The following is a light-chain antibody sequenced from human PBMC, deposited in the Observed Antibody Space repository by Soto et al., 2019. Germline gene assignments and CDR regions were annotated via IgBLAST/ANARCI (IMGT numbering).Light chain of an antibody. CDR3: QQSYSTPPT. CDR2: AAS. Sequence: MTQSPSSLFASVGDRVSITCRASQTISKHLNWYQQKPGKAPRLLIYAASSLQSGVPSRFSGSGSGTDFSLSISGLQSEDFATYYCQQSYSTPPTFGQGTKVEIK. J-gene: IGKJ1*01. V-gene: IGKV1-39*01. CDR1: QTISKH.